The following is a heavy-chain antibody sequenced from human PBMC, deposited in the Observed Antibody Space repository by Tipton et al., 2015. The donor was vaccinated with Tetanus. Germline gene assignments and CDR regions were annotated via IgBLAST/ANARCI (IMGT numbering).Heavy chain of an antibody. J-gene: IGHJ4*02. CDR3: ARGSRYYFDS. Sequence: TLSLTCAVSGGSISSGGFYWTWIRQHPGKGLEWIGYILYTGSTFTTPSLKSRVTISVDTSKNQFPLKLTSVTAADTAVFYCARGSRYYFDSWGQGTLVTVSS. V-gene: IGHV4-31*11. CDR1: GGSISSGGFY. CDR2: ILYTGST.